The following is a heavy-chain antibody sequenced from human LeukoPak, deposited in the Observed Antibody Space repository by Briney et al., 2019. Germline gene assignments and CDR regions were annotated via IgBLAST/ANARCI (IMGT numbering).Heavy chain of an antibody. V-gene: IGHV3-23*01. D-gene: IGHD6-13*01. CDR2: ISGSGGST. CDR3: AKASHPGIAAAGPDY. J-gene: IGHJ4*02. CDR1: GFTFSSYA. Sequence: PGGSLRLSCAASGFTFSSYAMSWVRQAPGKGLEWVSAISGSGGSTYYADSVKGRFTISRDNSKNTLYLQMNSLRAEDTAVSYCAKASHPGIAAAGPDYWGQGTLVTVSS.